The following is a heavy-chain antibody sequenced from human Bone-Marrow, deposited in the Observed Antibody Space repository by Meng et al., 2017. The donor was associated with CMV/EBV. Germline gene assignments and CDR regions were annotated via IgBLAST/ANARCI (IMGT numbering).Heavy chain of an antibody. CDR3: ARADDSSGYFDFDY. Sequence: QVQLVQSGAEVKKPAASVKVSCKDSGYTFTGYYMHWVRQAPGQGLEWMGWINPNSGGTNYAQKFQGRVTMTRDTSISTAYMELSRLRSDDTAVYYCARADDSSGYFDFDYWGQGTLVTVSS. J-gene: IGHJ4*02. V-gene: IGHV1-2*02. CDR1: GYTFTGYY. D-gene: IGHD3-22*01. CDR2: INPNSGGT.